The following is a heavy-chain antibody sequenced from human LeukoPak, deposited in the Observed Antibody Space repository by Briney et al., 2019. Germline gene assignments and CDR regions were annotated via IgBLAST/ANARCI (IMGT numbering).Heavy chain of an antibody. CDR2: IISSGSTI. D-gene: IGHD6-19*01. J-gene: IGHJ4*02. CDR3: ARAHIAVAGAFGY. Sequence: GGSLRLSCAASGFTFSSYAMSWVRQAPGKGLEWVSYIISSGSTIYYADSVKGRFTISRDNAKNSLYLQMNSLRAEDTAVYCCARAHIAVAGAFGYWGQGTLVTVSS. CDR1: GFTFSSYA. V-gene: IGHV3-48*04.